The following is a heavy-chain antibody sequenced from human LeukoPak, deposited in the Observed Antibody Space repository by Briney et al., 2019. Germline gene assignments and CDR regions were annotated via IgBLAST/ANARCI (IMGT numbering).Heavy chain of an antibody. D-gene: IGHD5-18*01. CDR2: INHSGSP. CDR3: ARDFGHSYDDEI. Sequence: PSETLSLTCAVYGEFISGYYWRWIRQSPGKGLEWIGEINHSGSPNYNPSHKSRVTMSVDSSKNQFSLRFTSVTAADTAVFYCARDFGHSYDDEIWGQGTMVTVSP. V-gene: IGHV4-34*01. CDR1: GEFISGYY. J-gene: IGHJ3*02.